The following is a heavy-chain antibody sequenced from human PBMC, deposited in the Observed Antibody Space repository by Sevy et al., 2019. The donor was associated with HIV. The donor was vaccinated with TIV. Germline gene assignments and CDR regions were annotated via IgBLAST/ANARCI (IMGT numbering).Heavy chain of an antibody. CDR2: INHSGST. V-gene: IGHV4-34*01. D-gene: IGHD3-10*01. Sequence: SETLSLTCAVYGGSFSGYYWSWIRQPPGKGLEWIGEINHSGSTNYNPSLKSRVTISVDTSKNQFSLKLSSVTAADTAVYYCARVGRLSYYYGSGTSPGEIDYWGQGTLVT. CDR3: ARVGRLSYYYGSGTSPGEIDY. J-gene: IGHJ4*02. CDR1: GGSFSGYY.